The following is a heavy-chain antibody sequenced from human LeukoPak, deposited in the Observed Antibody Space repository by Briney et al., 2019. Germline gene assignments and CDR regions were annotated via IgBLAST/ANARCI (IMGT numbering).Heavy chain of an antibody. J-gene: IGHJ4*02. CDR2: IYTSGTT. D-gene: IGHD4/OR15-4a*01. Sequence: SETLSLTCIVSGGSLTTYYWNWIRQPAGTGLAWIGRIYTSGTTNYNPSLKSRVTMSVDTSENQFSLKLTSVTAADTAVYYCARGLFTNYVTGLLDYWGQGTLVTVSS. V-gene: IGHV4-4*07. CDR3: ARGLFTNYVTGLLDY. CDR1: GGSLTTYY.